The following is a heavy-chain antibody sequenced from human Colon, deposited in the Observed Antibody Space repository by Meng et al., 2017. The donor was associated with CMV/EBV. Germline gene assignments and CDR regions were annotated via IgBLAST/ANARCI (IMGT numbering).Heavy chain of an antibody. CDR1: VASIASYY. CDR3: ARDSNLSGLAY. D-gene: IGHD3-10*01. Sequence: QWQLRESCPGLVKPSETLSHTCSVSVASIASYYWSWIRQPAGKGLEWIGRVYISGNTNYNPSLKSRVTMSIDTSKNQLSLNIRSVTAADTAVYYCARDSNLSGLAYWGQGTLVTVSS. J-gene: IGHJ4*02. CDR2: VYISGNT. V-gene: IGHV4-4*07.